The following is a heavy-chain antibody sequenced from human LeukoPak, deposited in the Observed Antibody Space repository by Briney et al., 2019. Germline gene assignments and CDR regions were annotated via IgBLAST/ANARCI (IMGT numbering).Heavy chain of an antibody. CDR3: AREKASSGAPGAFDI. CDR2: IYHSGST. V-gene: IGHV4-30-2*01. CDR1: GGSISSGGYY. J-gene: IGHJ3*02. Sequence: PSETLSLTCTVSGGSISSGGYYWSWIRQPPGKGLEWIGYIYHSGSTYYNPSLKSRVTISVDRSKNQFSLKLSSVTAADTAVYYCAREKASSGAPGAFDIWGQGTMVTVSS. D-gene: IGHD6-19*01.